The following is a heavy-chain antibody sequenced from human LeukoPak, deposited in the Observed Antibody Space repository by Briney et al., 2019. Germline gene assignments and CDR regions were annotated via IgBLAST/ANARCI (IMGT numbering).Heavy chain of an antibody. CDR1: GFTFSSYW. CDR2: IKEDGSDK. D-gene: IGHD4-17*01. J-gene: IGHJ4*02. V-gene: IGHV3-7*03. Sequence: GGSLRLSCAASGFTFSSYWMSWVRQAPGKGLEWVANIKEDGSDKHYVDSVKGRFIISRDNSKNTLYLQMNSLRAEDTAVYYCANYGVSFDYWGQGTLVTVSS. CDR3: ANYGVSFDY.